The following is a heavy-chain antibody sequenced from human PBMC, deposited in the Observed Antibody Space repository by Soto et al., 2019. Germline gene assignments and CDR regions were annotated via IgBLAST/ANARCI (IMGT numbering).Heavy chain of an antibody. J-gene: IGHJ5*02. CDR2: IYYSGST. CDR1: GGSISSSSYY. Sequence: SETLSLTCTVSGGSISSSSYYWGWIRQPPGKGLEWIGSIYYSGSTYYNPSLKSRVTISVDTSKNQFFLKLSSVTAADTAVYYCARHAGGKSYYDFWSGYWWFDPWGQGTLVTVSS. CDR3: ARHAGGKSYYDFWSGYWWFDP. V-gene: IGHV4-39*01. D-gene: IGHD3-3*01.